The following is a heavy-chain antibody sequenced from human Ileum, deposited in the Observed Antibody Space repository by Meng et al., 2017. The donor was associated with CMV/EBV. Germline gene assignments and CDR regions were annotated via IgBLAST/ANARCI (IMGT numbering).Heavy chain of an antibody. Sequence: QVPLQDSGPALVKPPKPLTLTCTVSADSLSTYSWHWIRQPAGKGMEWIGRLYTTGTIKYNPSLMSRLTMSLDTSKSQFSLNLRSLTAADTAVYYCATTYSDGDWNFDYWGQGTLVTVSS. D-gene: IGHD1-26*01. V-gene: IGHV4-4*07. CDR2: LYTTGTI. CDR3: ATTYSDGDWNFDY. CDR1: ADSLSTYS. J-gene: IGHJ4*02.